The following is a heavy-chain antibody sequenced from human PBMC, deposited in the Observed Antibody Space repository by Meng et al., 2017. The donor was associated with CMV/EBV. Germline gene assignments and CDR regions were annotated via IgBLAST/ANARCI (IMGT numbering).Heavy chain of an antibody. J-gene: IGHJ6*02. CDR1: GFTFSSYG. CDR3: AKPIRFLEWLNGMDV. CDR2: IRYDGSNK. D-gene: IGHD3-3*01. V-gene: IGHV3-30*02. Sequence: GESLKISCAASGFTFSSYGMHWVRQAPGKGLEWVAFIRYDGSNKYYADSVKGRFTISRGNSKNTLYLQMNSLRAEDTAVYYCAKPIRFLEWLNGMDVWGQGTTVTVSS.